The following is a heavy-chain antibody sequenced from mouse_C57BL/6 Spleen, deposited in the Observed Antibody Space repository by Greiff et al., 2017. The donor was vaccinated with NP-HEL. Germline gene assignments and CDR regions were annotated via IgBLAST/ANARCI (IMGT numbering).Heavy chain of an antibody. CDR1: GYTFTSYW. CDR3: ARRGNFYFDY. J-gene: IGHJ2*01. Sequence: VQLQQPGAELVKPGASVKLSCKASGYTFTSYWMQWVKQRPGQGLEWIGEIDPSDSYTNYNQKFKGKATLTVDTSSSTAYMQLSSLTSEDSALYFCARRGNFYFDYWGQGTTLTDSS. V-gene: IGHV1-50*01. CDR2: IDPSDSYT. D-gene: IGHD2-1*01.